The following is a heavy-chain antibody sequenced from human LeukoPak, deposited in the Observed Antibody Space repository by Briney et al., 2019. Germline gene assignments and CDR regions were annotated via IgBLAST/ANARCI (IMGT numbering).Heavy chain of an antibody. D-gene: IGHD5-24*01. CDR1: GYTFTGYY. V-gene: IGHV1-2*06. Sequence: ASVKVSCKASGYTFTGYYMHWVRQAPGQGLEWMGRINPNSGGTNYAQKFQGRVTMTRDTYISTAYMELSRLRSDDTAVYYCARNNFDNWFDPWGQGTLVTVSS. CDR3: ARNNFDNWFDP. J-gene: IGHJ5*02. CDR2: INPNSGGT.